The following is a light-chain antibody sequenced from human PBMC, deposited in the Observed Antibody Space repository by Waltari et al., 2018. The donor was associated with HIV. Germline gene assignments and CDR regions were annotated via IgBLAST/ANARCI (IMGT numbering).Light chain of an antibody. CDR2: GAS. J-gene: IGKJ4*01. Sequence: EILMTQSPVTLSVSPGDRASLSCRASQSISTNLAWYQHKPGHAPRLLIYGASTRATGVPARFSGSGSGTEFTLTISSLQSEDFAVYHCQQRSSWPQLTFGGGTKVEVK. V-gene: IGKV3-15*01. CDR3: QQRSSWPQLT. CDR1: QSISTN.